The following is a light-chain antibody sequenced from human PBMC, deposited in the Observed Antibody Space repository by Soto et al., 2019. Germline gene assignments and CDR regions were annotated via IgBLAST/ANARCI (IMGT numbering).Light chain of an antibody. Sequence: EIVLTQSPGTLYLSPGERATLSCRASQSVSSSYLAWYQQKPGQAPRLLIYGASSRATGIPDRFSGSGSGTDFTLTISRLEPEDFGVYYCQQYGSSQGYTFGQGTKLEIK. CDR1: QSVSSSY. CDR3: QQYGSSQGYT. J-gene: IGKJ2*01. V-gene: IGKV3-20*01. CDR2: GAS.